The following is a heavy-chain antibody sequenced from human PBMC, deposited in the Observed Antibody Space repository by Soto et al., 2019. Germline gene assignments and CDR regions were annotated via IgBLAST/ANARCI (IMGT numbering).Heavy chain of an antibody. V-gene: IGHV3-33*01. D-gene: IGHD3-22*01. CDR3: ARGSYYYDSSGYYHY. CDR1: GFTFSSYG. Sequence: PGGSLRLSCAASGFTFSSYGMHWVRQAPGKGLEWVAVIWYDGSNKYYADTVKGRFTISRDNSKKTLYLQMNSLRAEDTAVYYCARGSYYYDSSGYYHYWGQGT. J-gene: IGHJ4*02. CDR2: IWYDGSNK.